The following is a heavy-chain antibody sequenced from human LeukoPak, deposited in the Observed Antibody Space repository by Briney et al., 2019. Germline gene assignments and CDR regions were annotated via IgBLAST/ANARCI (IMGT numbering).Heavy chain of an antibody. Sequence: GGSLRLSCTTSGFTFGDYAMSWVRQAPGKGLEWVGSIRSKAYGGTTEYAASVKGRFTISRDDSRRIVYLQMNSLKTEDTAVYYCTREGRGSDAFDYWGQGTLVTVSS. V-gene: IGHV3-49*04. CDR1: GFTFGDYA. CDR2: IRSKAYGGTT. CDR3: TREGRGSDAFDY. D-gene: IGHD3-16*01. J-gene: IGHJ4*02.